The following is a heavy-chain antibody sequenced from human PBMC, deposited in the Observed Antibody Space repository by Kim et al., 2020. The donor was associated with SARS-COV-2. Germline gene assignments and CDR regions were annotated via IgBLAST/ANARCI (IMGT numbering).Heavy chain of an antibody. J-gene: IGHJ5*02. CDR2: ISSSSSTI. V-gene: IGHV3-48*03. D-gene: IGHD3-22*01. CDR1: GFTFSSYE. Sequence: GGSLRLSCAASGFTFSSYEMNWVRQAPGKGLEWVSYISSSSSTIYYADSVKGRFTISRDNAKNSLYLQTNSLRAEDTAVYYCARGMVSITMIVVANNASLGSWGPRTLLSVSS. CDR3: ARGMVSITMIVVANNASLGS.